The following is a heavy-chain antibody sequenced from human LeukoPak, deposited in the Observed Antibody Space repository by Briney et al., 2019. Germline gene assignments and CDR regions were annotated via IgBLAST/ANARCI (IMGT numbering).Heavy chain of an antibody. D-gene: IGHD1-7*01. Sequence: PGGSLRLSCIASGFTFRRYWMSWVRQAPGKGLEWVANINQDGSEKYYVDSVKGRFTISRDNSKNTLYLQMNSLRAEDTAVYYCAKRRGLELLYYYYMDVWGKGTTVTVSS. V-gene: IGHV3-7*03. CDR3: AKRRGLELLYYYYMDV. J-gene: IGHJ6*03. CDR1: GFTFRRYW. CDR2: INQDGSEK.